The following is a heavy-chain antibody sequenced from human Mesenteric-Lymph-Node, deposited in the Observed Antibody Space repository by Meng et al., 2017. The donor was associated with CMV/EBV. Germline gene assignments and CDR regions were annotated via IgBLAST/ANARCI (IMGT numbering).Heavy chain of an antibody. J-gene: IGHJ6*02. CDR2: INPNSGGT. CDR3: AGLLGGTILDFSYGMDV. Sequence: ASVKVSCKASGYTFTASYMHWVRQAPGQGLEWMGWINPNSGGTNYAQKFQGRVTMTRDASINTAYMELGRLRSDDTAVYYCAGLLGGTILDFSYGMDVWGQGTTVTVSS. D-gene: IGHD1-26*01. CDR1: GYTFTASY. V-gene: IGHV1-2*02.